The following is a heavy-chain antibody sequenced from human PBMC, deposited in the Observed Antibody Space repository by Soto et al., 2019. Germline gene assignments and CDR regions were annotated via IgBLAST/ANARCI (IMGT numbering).Heavy chain of an antibody. CDR3: AETSIAARVGHYYYYGMDV. CDR1: GYTFTGYY. V-gene: IGHV1-2*02. D-gene: IGHD6-6*01. J-gene: IGHJ6*02. CDR2: INPNSGGT. Sequence: ASVKVSCKACGYTFTGYYMHWVRQAPGQGREWMGWINPNSGGTNYAQKFQGRVTMTRDTSISTAYMELSRLRSDDTAVYYCAETSIAARVGHYYYYGMDVWGQGTTVTVSS.